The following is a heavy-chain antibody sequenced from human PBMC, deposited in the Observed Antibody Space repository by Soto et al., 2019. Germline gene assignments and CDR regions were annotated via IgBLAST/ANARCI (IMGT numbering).Heavy chain of an antibody. CDR1: GFTFSSYW. J-gene: IGHJ4*02. CDR3: ARRSSTAAPYSFDY. V-gene: IGHV3-74*01. CDR2: INSDGSST. Sequence: GGSVRLSCAASGFTFSSYWMHWVRQAPGKGLVWVSRINSDGSSTSYADSVKGRFTISRDNAKNTLYLQMNSLRAEDTAVYYCARRSSTAAPYSFDYWGQGTMVTVSS. D-gene: IGHD3-10*01.